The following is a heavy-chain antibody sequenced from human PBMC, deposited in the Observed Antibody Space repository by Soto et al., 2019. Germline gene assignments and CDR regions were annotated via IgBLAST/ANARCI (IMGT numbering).Heavy chain of an antibody. D-gene: IGHD3-3*02. CDR1: GGSISSYY. Sequence: PSETLSLTCTVSGGSISSYYWSWIRQPPGRGLEWIGYIYYGGSTNYNPSLKSRVTMSIDTSRNQFSLKLTSVTAADTAVYYCARDSMYGTAFDYWGQGTLVTVSS. J-gene: IGHJ4*02. CDR2: IYYGGST. V-gene: IGHV4-59*01. CDR3: ARDSMYGTAFDY.